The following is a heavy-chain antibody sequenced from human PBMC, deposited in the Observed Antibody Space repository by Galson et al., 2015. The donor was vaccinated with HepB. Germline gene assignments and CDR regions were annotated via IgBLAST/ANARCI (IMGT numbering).Heavy chain of an antibody. V-gene: IGHV1-46*01. CDR3: ARARGGDYGGNRSYYGMDV. D-gene: IGHD4-23*01. Sequence: CKASGYTLTSYYMHWVRQAPGQGLEWMGIINPSGGSTSYAQKFQGRVTMTRDTSTSTGYMELSSLRSEDMAVYYCARARGGDYGGNRSYYGMDVWGQGTTVSVSS. CDR1: GYTLTSYY. CDR2: INPSGGST. J-gene: IGHJ6*02.